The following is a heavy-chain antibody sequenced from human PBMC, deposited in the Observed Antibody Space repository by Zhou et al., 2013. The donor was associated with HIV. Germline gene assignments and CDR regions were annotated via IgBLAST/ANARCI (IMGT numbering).Heavy chain of an antibody. D-gene: IGHD1-1*01. CDR2: IIPIFGTA. CDR1: GGTFSSYA. J-gene: IGHJ6*03. V-gene: IGHV1-69*05. CDR3: ARNELEPHDYYYYYMDV. Sequence: QVQLVQSGAEVKKPGSSVKVSCKASGGTFSSYAISWVRQAPGQGLEWMGGIIPIFGTANYAQKFQGRVTITTDESTSTAYMELSSLRSEDTAVYYCARNELEPHDYYYYYMDVWGKGTTGHRLL.